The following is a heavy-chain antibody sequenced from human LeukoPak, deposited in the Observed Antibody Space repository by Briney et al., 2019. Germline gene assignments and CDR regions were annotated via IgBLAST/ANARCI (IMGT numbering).Heavy chain of an antibody. CDR3: ARQSGYCSGGSCYAGLVDY. CDR1: GGSISSYY. D-gene: IGHD2-15*01. CDR2: IYYSGST. J-gene: IGHJ4*02. V-gene: IGHV4-59*08. Sequence: SETLSLTCTVSGGSISSYYWSWIRQPPGKGLEWIGYIYYSGSTNYNPSLKSRVTISVDTSKNQFSLKLSSVAAADTAVYYCARQSGYCSGGSCYAGLVDYWGQGTLVTVSS.